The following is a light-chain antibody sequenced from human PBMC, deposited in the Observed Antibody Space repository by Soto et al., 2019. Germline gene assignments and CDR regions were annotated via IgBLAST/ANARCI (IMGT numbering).Light chain of an antibody. CDR1: QSLLDTSNNKNY. V-gene: IGKV4-1*01. J-gene: IGKJ2*01. Sequence: DIVMTQSPDSLAVSLGERATINCKSSQSLLDTSNNKNYVAWYQQKPGQPPKLLIYWASARQSGVPDRFSGGGSGTDFILPISNLQAEDVAVYYCHQYYSALYTFGQGTKLEI. CDR3: HQYYSALYT. CDR2: WAS.